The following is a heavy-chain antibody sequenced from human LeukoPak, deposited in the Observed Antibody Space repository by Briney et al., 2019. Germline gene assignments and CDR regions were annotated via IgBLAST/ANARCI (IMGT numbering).Heavy chain of an antibody. Sequence: ASVKVSCKASGYTFTGYHMHWVRQAPGQGLEWMGWINPNSGGTNYAQKFQGRVTMTRDTSISTAYMELSRLRSDDTAVYYCAREYTTVVTVGYWGQGTLVTVSS. CDR3: AREYTTVVTVGY. CDR1: GYTFTGYH. V-gene: IGHV1-2*02. CDR2: INPNSGGT. D-gene: IGHD4-23*01. J-gene: IGHJ4*02.